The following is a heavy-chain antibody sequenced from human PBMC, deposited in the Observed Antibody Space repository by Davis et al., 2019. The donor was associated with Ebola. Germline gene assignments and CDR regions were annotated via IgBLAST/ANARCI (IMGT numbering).Heavy chain of an antibody. J-gene: IGHJ4*02. CDR2: IYPGDSNT. CDR1: GFDFTKYW. V-gene: IGHV5-51*01. D-gene: IGHD3-22*01. Sequence: GESLKISCKGSGFDFTKYWTAWVRQMPGKGLEWMGIIYPGDSNTRYSPSFQGQVTISADKSINTAYLQWSSLKASDTAMYYCARRNYYASSVDYFFDYWGQGTPLTVSS. CDR3: ARRNYYASSVDYFFDY.